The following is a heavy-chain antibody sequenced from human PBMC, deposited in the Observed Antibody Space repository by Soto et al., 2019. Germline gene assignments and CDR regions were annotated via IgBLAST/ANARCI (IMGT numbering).Heavy chain of an antibody. Sequence: EVQLLESGGGLVQPGGSLRLSCAASGFTFSSYAMSWVRQAPGKGLEWVSAISGSGGSTYYADSVKGRFTISRDNSKNTLYLQMKSLRAEDTAVYYCAKEIEETTVVSDYFDYWGQGTLVTVSS. CDR1: GFTFSSYA. D-gene: IGHD4-17*01. CDR2: ISGSGGST. V-gene: IGHV3-23*01. CDR3: AKEIEETTVVSDYFDY. J-gene: IGHJ4*02.